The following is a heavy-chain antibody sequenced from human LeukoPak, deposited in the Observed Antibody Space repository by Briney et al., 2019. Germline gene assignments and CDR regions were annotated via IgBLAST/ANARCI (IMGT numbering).Heavy chain of an antibody. Sequence: GGSLRLSCAGSAFTFSSHTINWVRQAPGRGLEWVSCIGFSTTYIHYADSVKGRFTVTRDNAKGSVSLQMNSLRTEDTAVYYCAKGSGRFDYWGQGTLVTVSS. D-gene: IGHD3-10*01. CDR2: IGFSTTYI. CDR1: AFTFSSHT. V-gene: IGHV3-21*01. J-gene: IGHJ4*02. CDR3: AKGSGRFDY.